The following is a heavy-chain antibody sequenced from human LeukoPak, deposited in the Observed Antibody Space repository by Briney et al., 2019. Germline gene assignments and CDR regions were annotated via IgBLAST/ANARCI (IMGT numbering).Heavy chain of an antibody. CDR3: AKSRCGGDCYSPAPFDY. CDR1: EFTFSSHL. J-gene: IGHJ4*02. V-gene: IGHV3-74*01. D-gene: IGHD2-21*02. CDR2: ISSDGTYT. Sequence: PGGSLRLSCAASEFTFSSHLMHWVRQAPGKGLVWVSRISSDGTYTNYADSVKGRFTISRDNAKNTLYLQMNSLRAEDTAVYYCAKSRCGGDCYSPAPFDYWGQGTLVTVSS.